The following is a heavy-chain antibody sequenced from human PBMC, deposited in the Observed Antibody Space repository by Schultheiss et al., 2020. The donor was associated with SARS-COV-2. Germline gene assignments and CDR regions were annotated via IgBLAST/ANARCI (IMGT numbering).Heavy chain of an antibody. D-gene: IGHD2-2*01. Sequence: ASVKVSCKASGYTFTSYDINWVRQATGQGLEWMGWISAYNGNTNYAQKLQGRVTMTTDTSTSTAYMELRSLRSDDTAVYYCAAVLVVVPAGVGGEGYYFDYWGQGTLVTVSS. CDR3: AAVLVVVPAGVGGEGYYFDY. CDR1: GYTFTSYD. J-gene: IGHJ4*02. CDR2: ISAYNGNT. V-gene: IGHV1-18*01.